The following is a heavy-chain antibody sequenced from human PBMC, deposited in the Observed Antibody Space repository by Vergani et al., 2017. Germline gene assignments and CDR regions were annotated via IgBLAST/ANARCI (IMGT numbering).Heavy chain of an antibody. Sequence: QVQVVQSGAEVKKSGASVKVSCKTSGYTFSNYYMHWVRQAPGQGLEWMGIINPSGGHTTYAQKFPGRVTMTRDTSTSTVYMELSSLRSEDTAIYYCARGDYGILTGYRYWGQGTLVTVSA. D-gene: IGHD3-9*01. CDR3: ARGDYGILTGYRY. J-gene: IGHJ4*02. CDR2: INPSGGHT. V-gene: IGHV1-46*03. CDR1: GYTFSNYY.